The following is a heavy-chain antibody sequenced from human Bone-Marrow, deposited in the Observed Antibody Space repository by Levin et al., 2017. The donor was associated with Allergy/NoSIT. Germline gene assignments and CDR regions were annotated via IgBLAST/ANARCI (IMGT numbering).Heavy chain of an antibody. CDR1: GFTFSNAW. J-gene: IGHJ4*02. V-gene: IGHV3-15*01. CDR3: TTVVSIVVVPAAMTIVVPRLVDFDY. Sequence: PGGSLRLSCAASGFTFSNAWMSWVRQAPGKGLEWVGRIKSKTDGGTTDYAAPVKGRFTISRDDSKNTLYLQMNSLKTEDTAVYYCTTVVSIVVVPAAMTIVVPRLVDFDYWGQGTLVTVSS. CDR2: IKSKTDGGTT. D-gene: IGHD2-2*01.